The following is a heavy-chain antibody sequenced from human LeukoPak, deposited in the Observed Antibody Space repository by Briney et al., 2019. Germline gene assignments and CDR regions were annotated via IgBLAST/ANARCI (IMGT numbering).Heavy chain of an antibody. V-gene: IGHV3-7*01. CDR1: GFTFSGYW. CDR3: ARLRYFVSSHYFDY. Sequence: GGSLRLSCAASGFTFSGYWMNWVRQAPGKGLEWMANIKQDGSEKYYVDSVKGRFTISRDNAKNLLYLQMNSLRAEDTAVYYCARLRYFVSSHYFDYWGQGTLVTVSS. J-gene: IGHJ4*02. CDR2: IKQDGSEK. D-gene: IGHD3-9*01.